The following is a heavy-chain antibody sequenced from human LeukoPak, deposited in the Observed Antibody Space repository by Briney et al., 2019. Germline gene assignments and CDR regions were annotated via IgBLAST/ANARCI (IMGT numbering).Heavy chain of an antibody. CDR1: GYTFTSYA. Sequence: SVKVSCKASGYTFTSYAITWVRQAPGQGLEWMGGIIPFFDTANYAQKFQGRVTITADESTSTAYMELSSLRSEDTAVYYCARGVTHYDILTGYRNYYYYYMDVWGKGTTVTISS. J-gene: IGHJ6*03. D-gene: IGHD3-9*01. V-gene: IGHV1-69*13. CDR3: ARGVTHYDILTGYRNYYYYYMDV. CDR2: IIPFFDTA.